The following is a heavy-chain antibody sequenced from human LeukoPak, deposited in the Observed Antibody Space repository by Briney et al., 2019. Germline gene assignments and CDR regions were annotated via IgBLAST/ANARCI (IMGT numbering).Heavy chain of an antibody. J-gene: IGHJ4*02. CDR1: GYTFTGYY. Sequence: ASVKVSCKASGYTFTGYYMHWVRQAPGQGLEWMGWINPNSGGTNYAQKFQGRVTMTRDTSISTAYMELSRLRSDDTAVYYCAREDYGGEVKSFDYWGQGTLVTVSS. CDR2: INPNSGGT. V-gene: IGHV1-2*02. CDR3: AREDYGGEVKSFDY. D-gene: IGHD4-23*01.